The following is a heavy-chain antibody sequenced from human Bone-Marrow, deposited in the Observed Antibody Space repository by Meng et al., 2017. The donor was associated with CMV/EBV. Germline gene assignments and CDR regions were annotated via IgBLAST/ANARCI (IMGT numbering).Heavy chain of an antibody. CDR3: ARYYYDSSGYFDY. J-gene: IGHJ4*02. V-gene: IGHV3-64*02. CDR2: ISSNGGST. CDR1: GFTFSSYA. Sequence: GGSLRLSCAASGFTFSSYAMHWVRQAPGKGLEYVSAISSNGGSTYYADSVKGRFTISRDNSKNALYLQMGSLRAEDMAVYYCARYYYDSSGYFDYWGQGNLVNVSS. D-gene: IGHD3-22*01.